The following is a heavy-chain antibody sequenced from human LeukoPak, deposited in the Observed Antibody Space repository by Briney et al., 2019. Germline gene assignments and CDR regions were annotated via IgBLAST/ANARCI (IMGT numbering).Heavy chain of an antibody. CDR3: ARDNSVEDTAWWFDP. D-gene: IGHD4-23*01. Sequence: ASVKVSCKASGDTFTTYAIIWVRQAPGQGLEWMGGFDPEDGETIYAQKFQGRVTMTEDTSTDTAYMELSSLRSEDTAVYYCARDNSVEDTAWWFDPWGQGTLVTVSS. V-gene: IGHV1-24*01. CDR1: GDTFTTYA. CDR2: FDPEDGET. J-gene: IGHJ5*02.